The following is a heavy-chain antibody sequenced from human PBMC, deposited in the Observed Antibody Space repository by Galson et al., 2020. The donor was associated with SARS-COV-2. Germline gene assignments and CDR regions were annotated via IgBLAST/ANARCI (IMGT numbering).Heavy chain of an antibody. CDR3: AREFSGSGSYYGDAFDI. V-gene: IGHV1-3*04. D-gene: IGHD3-10*01. J-gene: IGHJ3*02. CDR2: INTVNGNT. Sequence: ASVKVSCKASGYTFTSYALHWVRPAPAQRPEWMGWINTVNGNTKHPQKFQGRISIIRDTYANTAYMELSSLKSEDTAVYYCAREFSGSGSYYGDAFDIWGQGTMVTVS. CDR1: GYTFTSYA.